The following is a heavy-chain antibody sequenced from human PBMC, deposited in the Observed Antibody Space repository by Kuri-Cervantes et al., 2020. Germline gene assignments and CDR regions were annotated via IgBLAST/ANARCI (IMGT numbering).Heavy chain of an antibody. D-gene: IGHD2-15*01. CDR2: IHWDDDK. Sequence: SGATLVKPTQTLTLTCTFSGFSLSTRGVAMGWIRQPPGKAPEWLALIHWDDDKRYSPSLKVRLTITKDTSNNQVVLKMTNMDPVDTATYYCAHRQVAGPLDKWGQGTLVTVSS. CDR1: GFSLSTRGVA. CDR3: AHRQVAGPLDK. J-gene: IGHJ4*01. V-gene: IGHV2-5*02.